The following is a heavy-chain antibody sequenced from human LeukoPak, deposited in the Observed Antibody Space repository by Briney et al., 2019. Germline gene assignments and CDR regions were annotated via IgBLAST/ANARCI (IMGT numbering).Heavy chain of an antibody. V-gene: IGHV1-18*01. CDR3: ARDGGDLLRVDY. J-gene: IGHJ4*02. D-gene: IGHD1-26*01. CDR2: ISVYNGDT. Sequence: ASVKVSCKASGYTFSSFGFMWVRQAPGQGLDWMGWISVYNGDTRYAHKFQGRVTMTTDTSTSTAYMELRSLTSDDTAVYYCARDGGDLLRVDYWGQGTQVTVSS. CDR1: GYTFSSFG.